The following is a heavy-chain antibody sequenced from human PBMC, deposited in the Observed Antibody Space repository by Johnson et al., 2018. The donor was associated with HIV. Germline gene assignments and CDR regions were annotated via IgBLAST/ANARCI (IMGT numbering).Heavy chain of an antibody. CDR3: ARDEGPYGDHDAFDI. CDR2: INWTGGST. J-gene: IGHJ3*02. D-gene: IGHD4-17*01. V-gene: IGHV3-20*04. CDR1: GFTFDDYG. Sequence: VQLVESGGGVVRPGGSLRLSCAASGFTFDDYGMSWVRQAPGTGLEWVSGINWTGGSTGYADSVKGRFTISRDNAKNSLYLQMNSLRAEDTALYYCARDEGPYGDHDAFDIWGQGTMVTVSS.